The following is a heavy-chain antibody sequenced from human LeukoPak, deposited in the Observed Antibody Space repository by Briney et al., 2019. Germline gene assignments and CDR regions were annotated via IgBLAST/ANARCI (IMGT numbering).Heavy chain of an antibody. V-gene: IGHV3-30-3*02. Sequence: PGRSLRLSCAASGFTFSSYAMHWVRQAPGKGLEWVAIISYDGRNENYADSVKGRFTISRDKSKNTLYLQMNSLRPEDTAVYYCAKNGVSAAEGGLGGADVWGQGTTVTVSS. J-gene: IGHJ6*02. D-gene: IGHD6-13*01. CDR2: ISYDGRNE. CDR1: GFTFSSYA. CDR3: AKNGVSAAEGGLGGADV.